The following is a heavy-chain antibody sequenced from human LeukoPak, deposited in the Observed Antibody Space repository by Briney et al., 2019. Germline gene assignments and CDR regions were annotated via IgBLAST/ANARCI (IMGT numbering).Heavy chain of an antibody. CDR2: FDPEDGET. V-gene: IGHV1-24*01. Sequence: ASAKVSCKVSGYTLTELSMHWVRQAPGKGLEWMGGFDPEDGETIYAQKFQGRVTMTEDTSTDTAYMELSSLRSEDTAVYYCATDIAAAGTLNYWGQGTLVTVSS. CDR3: ATDIAAAGTLNY. D-gene: IGHD6-13*01. CDR1: GYTLTELS. J-gene: IGHJ4*02.